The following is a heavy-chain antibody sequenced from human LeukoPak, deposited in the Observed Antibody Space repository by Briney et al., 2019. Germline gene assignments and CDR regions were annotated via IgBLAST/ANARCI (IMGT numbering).Heavy chain of an antibody. CDR3: AKPARTDYADY. D-gene: IGHD1-14*01. CDR1: GYTFTSYG. CDR2: NSAYNGNT. J-gene: IGHJ4*02. Sequence: ASVKVSCKASGYTFTSYGISWVRQAPGQGLEWMGWNSAYNGNTNYAQKLQGRVTMTTDTSTSTAYMELRSLRSDDTAVYYCAKPARTDYADYWGQGTQVTVSS. V-gene: IGHV1-18*01.